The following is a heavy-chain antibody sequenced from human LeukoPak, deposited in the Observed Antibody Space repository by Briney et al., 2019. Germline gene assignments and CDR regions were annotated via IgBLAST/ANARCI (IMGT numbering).Heavy chain of an antibody. J-gene: IGHJ4*02. CDR2: IRYDGSNK. D-gene: IGHD2-2*01. V-gene: IGHV3-30*02. Sequence: GSLRLSCAASGFPFSSYGMHWVRQAPGKGLEWVAFIRYDGSNKYYADSVKGRFTISRDNSKNTLYLQMNSLRAEDTAVYYCAKDDSREDIVVVPAATAFDYWGQGTLVTVSS. CDR1: GFPFSSYG. CDR3: AKDDSREDIVVVPAATAFDY.